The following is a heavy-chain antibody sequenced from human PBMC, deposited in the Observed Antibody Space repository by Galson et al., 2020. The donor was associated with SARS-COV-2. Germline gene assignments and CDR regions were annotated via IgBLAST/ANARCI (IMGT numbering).Heavy chain of an antibody. CDR2: IYHSGST. D-gene: IGHD1-26*01. J-gene: IGHJ3*02. CDR1: GYSISSGYY. Sequence: SETLSLTCAVSGYSISSGYYWGWIRQPPGKGLEWIGSIYHSGSTYYNPSLKSRVTISVDTSKNQFSLKLTSVTAADTAVYYCARQWELLSHAFDIWGQGTRVTVSS. CDR3: ARQWELLSHAFDI. V-gene: IGHV4-38-2*01.